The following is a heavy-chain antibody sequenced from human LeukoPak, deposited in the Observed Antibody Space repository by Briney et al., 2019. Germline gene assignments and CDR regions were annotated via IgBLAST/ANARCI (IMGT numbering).Heavy chain of an antibody. J-gene: IGHJ3*02. CDR3: ASRYCSSTSCDDVFDI. Sequence: GESLKISCKGSGYSFTSYWIGWVRQMPGKGLEWMGIIYPGDSDTRYSPSFQGQVTISADKSISTAYLQWSSLKASDTAMYYCASRYCSSTSCDDVFDIWGQGTMATVSS. CDR1: GYSFTSYW. D-gene: IGHD2-2*01. V-gene: IGHV5-51*01. CDR2: IYPGDSDT.